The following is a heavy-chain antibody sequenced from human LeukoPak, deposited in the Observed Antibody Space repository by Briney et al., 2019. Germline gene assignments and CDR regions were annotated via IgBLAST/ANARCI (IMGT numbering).Heavy chain of an antibody. V-gene: IGHV6-1*01. J-gene: IGHJ5*02. CDR3: ARGVVVVAASWFDP. CDR1: GDSVSSNSAA. D-gene: IGHD2-15*01. CDR2: TYYRSKWYN. Sequence: SQTLSLTFAISGDSVSSNSAAWNWIRQSPSRGLEWLGRTYYRSKWYNDYAISVKSRITINPDTSKNQFSLQLNSVTPEDTAVYYCARGVVVVAASWFDPWGQGTLVTFSS.